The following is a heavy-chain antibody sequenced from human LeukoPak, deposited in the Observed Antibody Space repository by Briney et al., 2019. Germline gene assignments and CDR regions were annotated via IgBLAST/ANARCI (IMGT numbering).Heavy chain of an antibody. CDR2: ISSSSSYI. Sequence: PGGSLRLSCAASGFTFSSYSMNWVRQAPGKGLEWVSSISSSSSYIYYADSVKGRFTISRDNSKNTLYLQMNSLRAEDTAVYYCARGHLGDHPNYGMDVWGQGTTVTVSS. CDR3: ARGHLGDHPNYGMDV. V-gene: IGHV3-21*01. J-gene: IGHJ6*02. CDR1: GFTFSSYS. D-gene: IGHD3-10*01.